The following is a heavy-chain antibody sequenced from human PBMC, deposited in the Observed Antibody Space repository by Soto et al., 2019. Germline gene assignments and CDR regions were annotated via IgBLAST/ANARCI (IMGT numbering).Heavy chain of an antibody. D-gene: IGHD6-13*01. CDR1: GGTFSSYT. CDR3: AREYSSSWPYYYYGLDV. V-gene: IGHV1-69*04. J-gene: IGHJ6*02. CDR2: IIPILGIA. Sequence: ASVKVSCKASGGTFSSYTISWVRQAPGQGLEWMGRIIPILGIANYAQKFQGRVTITADKSTSTAYMELSSLRSEDTAVYYCAREYSSSWPYYYYGLDVWGQGTTVTVSS.